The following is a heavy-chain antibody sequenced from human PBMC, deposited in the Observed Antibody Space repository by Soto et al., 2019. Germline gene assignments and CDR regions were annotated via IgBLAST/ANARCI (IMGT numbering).Heavy chain of an antibody. D-gene: IGHD3-22*01. Sequence: PSETLSLTCTVSGGSISSFYWSWIRQPPGKGLEWIGYIYYSGSTKYNPSLKSRVTISVDTSKNQFSLRLSSVTAADTAVYYCARLKRDSSGLETFDIWGQGTMVTVSS. CDR3: ARLKRDSSGLETFDI. CDR2: IYYSGST. J-gene: IGHJ3*02. CDR1: GGSISSFY. V-gene: IGHV4-59*08.